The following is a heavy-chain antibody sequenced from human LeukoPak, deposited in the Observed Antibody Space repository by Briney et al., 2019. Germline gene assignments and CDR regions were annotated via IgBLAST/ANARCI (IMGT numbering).Heavy chain of an antibody. Sequence: GASVKVSCKASGYTFTSYGISWVRQAPGQGLEWMGWISAYNGNTNYAQKLQGRVTMTTDTSTSTAYMELRSLRSDDTAVYYCARDGWGSSWQNYYYYYMDVWGKGTTVTISS. CDR1: GYTFTSYG. CDR2: ISAYNGNT. D-gene: IGHD6-13*01. J-gene: IGHJ6*03. CDR3: ARDGWGSSWQNYYYYYMDV. V-gene: IGHV1-18*01.